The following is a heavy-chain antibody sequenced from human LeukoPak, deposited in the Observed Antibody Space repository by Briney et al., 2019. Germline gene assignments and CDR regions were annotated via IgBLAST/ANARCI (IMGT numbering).Heavy chain of an antibody. CDR1: GGTFSSYA. Sequence: ASVKVSYKASGGTFSSYAISWVRQAPGQGLEWMGGIIPIFGTANYAQKFQGRVTITADESTSTAYMELSSLRSEDTAVYYCARDSRPIVVVPAARYNWFDPWGQGTLVTVSS. CDR2: IIPIFGTA. CDR3: ARDSRPIVVVPAARYNWFDP. J-gene: IGHJ5*02. D-gene: IGHD2-2*01. V-gene: IGHV1-69*13.